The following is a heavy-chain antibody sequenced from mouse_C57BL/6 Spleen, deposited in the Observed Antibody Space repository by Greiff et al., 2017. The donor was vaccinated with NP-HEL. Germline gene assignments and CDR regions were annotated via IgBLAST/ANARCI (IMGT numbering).Heavy chain of an antibody. CDR2: IDPSDSYT. Sequence: VKLQQPGAELVMPGASVKLSCKASGYTFTSYWMHWVKQRPGQGLEWIGEIDPSDSYTNYDQKFKGKSTLTVDKSSSTAYMQLSSLTSEDSAVYYCARWYYYFDYWGQGTTLTVSS. D-gene: IGHD1-1*02. J-gene: IGHJ2*01. CDR3: ARWYYYFDY. CDR1: GYTFTSYW. V-gene: IGHV1-69*01.